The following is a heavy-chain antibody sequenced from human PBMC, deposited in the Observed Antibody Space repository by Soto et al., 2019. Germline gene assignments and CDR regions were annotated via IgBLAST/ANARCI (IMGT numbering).Heavy chain of an antibody. CDR3: ARISRDGYRVTTHYFDY. J-gene: IGHJ4*02. Sequence: PSETLSLTCAVSGGSISSGGYSWSWIRQPPGKGLEGIGYIYDSGSTNYNPSLKSRVTISVDTSKNQFSLKLSSVTAADTAVYYCARISRDGYRVTTHYFDYWGQGTLVTVSS. CDR1: GGSISSGGYS. V-gene: IGHV4-61*08. CDR2: IYDSGST. D-gene: IGHD5-12*01.